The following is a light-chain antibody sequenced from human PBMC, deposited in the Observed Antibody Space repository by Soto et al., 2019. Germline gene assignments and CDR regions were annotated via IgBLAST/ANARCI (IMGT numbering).Light chain of an antibody. CDR1: SSDVGGYNF. Sequence: QCLLTQPASVTGLPGESSTISYKGTSSDVGGYNFVSWYQQHPGKAPKLMIYDVNNRPSGVSNRFSGSKSGNTASLTISGLQAEDEADYYCSSYTSSSTYVFGTGTKVTV. CDR2: DVN. CDR3: SSYTSSSTYV. V-gene: IGLV2-14*03. J-gene: IGLJ1*01.